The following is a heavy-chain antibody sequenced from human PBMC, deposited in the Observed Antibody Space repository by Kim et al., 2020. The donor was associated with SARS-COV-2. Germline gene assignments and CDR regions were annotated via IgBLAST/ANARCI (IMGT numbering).Heavy chain of an antibody. D-gene: IGHD6-13*01. V-gene: IGHV7-4-1*02. CDR3: AREVVSSSWYQTYYYYGMDV. Sequence: ASVKVSCKASGYTFTSYAMNWVRQAPGQGLEWMGWINTNTGNPTYAQGFTGRFVFSLDTSVSTAYLQISSLKAEDTAVYYCAREVVSSSWYQTYYYYGMDVWGQGTPVTVSS. CDR1: GYTFTSYA. J-gene: IGHJ6*02. CDR2: INTNTGNP.